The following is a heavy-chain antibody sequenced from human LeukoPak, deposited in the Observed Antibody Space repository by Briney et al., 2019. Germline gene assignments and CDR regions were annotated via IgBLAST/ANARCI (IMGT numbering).Heavy chain of an antibody. D-gene: IGHD2-15*01. CDR1: GGSISSSSYY. V-gene: IGHV4-61*05. J-gene: IGHJ4*02. Sequence: PSETLSLTCTVSGGSISSSSYYWSWIRQPPGKGLEWIGYIYYSGSTNYNPSLKSRVTMSVDTSKNQFSLKLTSVTAADTAVYYCARLYCSGGSCCEDYWGQGTLVTVSS. CDR2: IYYSGST. CDR3: ARLYCSGGSCCEDY.